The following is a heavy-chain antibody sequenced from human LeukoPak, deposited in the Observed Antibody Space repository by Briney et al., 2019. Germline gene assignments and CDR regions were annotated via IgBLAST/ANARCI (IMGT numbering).Heavy chain of an antibody. CDR2: INTDGSST. V-gene: IGHV3-74*01. D-gene: IGHD3-22*01. J-gene: IGHJ4*02. Sequence: GGSLRLSCAASGFIFSNYWMPWVRQAPGKGLVWVSRINTDGSSTNYAGSVKGRFTISRDNAKNTLYLQMNSLRAEDTAVYYCARGYYDSCTYTAGYWGQGTLVTVSS. CDR3: ARGYYDSCTYTAGY. CDR1: GFIFSNYW.